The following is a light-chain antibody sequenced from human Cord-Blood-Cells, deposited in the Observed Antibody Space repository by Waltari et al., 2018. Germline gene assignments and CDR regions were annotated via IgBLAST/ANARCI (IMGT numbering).Light chain of an antibody. CDR1: SSDVGGYNY. CDR2: EVS. CDR3: SSYAGSNNLV. V-gene: IGLV2-8*01. J-gene: IGLJ2*01. Sequence: QSALTQPPSESGSPGQSVTISCTRTSSDVGGYNYVSWYQQHPDKAPKHMIYEVSKRPSGVPDRFSGSKSGNTASLTVSGLQAEDEADYYCSSYAGSNNLVFGGGTKLTVL.